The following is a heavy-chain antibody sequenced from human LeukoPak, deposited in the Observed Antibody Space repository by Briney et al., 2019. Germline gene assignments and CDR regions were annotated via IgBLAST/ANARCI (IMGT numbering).Heavy chain of an antibody. Sequence: GASVKVSCKASGYTFTSYGISWVRQAPGQGLEWMGGIIPIFGTANHAQKFQGRVTITADESTSTAYMELSSLRSEDTAVYYCARDRTRDIDIWGQGTMVTVSS. CDR2: IIPIFGTA. D-gene: IGHD2-15*01. V-gene: IGHV1-69*13. CDR3: ARDRTRDIDI. J-gene: IGHJ3*02. CDR1: GYTFTSYG.